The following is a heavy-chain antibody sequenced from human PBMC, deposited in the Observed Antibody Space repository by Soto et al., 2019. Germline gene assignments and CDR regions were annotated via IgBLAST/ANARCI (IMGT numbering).Heavy chain of an antibody. CDR1: GYSFTSYW. Sequence: PGESLKISCKGSGYSFTSYWIGWVRQMPGKGLEWMGIIYPGDSDTRYSPSFQGQVTISADKSISTAYLQWSSLKASDTAMYYCARSKLIGYMKASFDYWGQGTLVTVSS. J-gene: IGHJ4*02. V-gene: IGHV5-51*01. D-gene: IGHD2-2*02. CDR3: ARSKLIGYMKASFDY. CDR2: IYPGDSDT.